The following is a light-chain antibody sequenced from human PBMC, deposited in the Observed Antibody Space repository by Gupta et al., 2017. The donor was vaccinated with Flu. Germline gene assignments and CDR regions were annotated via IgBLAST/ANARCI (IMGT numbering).Light chain of an antibody. CDR1: QSVSSN. Sequence: EIVMTQSPATLSVSPGERATLSCRASQSVSSNLAWYQQKQGQAPRHLIYGASTRDTGFSARFCGCGVGKKVSLTSISRQEEDFAGYYSQQHKNCPQWTFGQGTKVEIK. CDR3: QQHKNCPQWT. V-gene: IGKV3-15*01. CDR2: GAS. J-gene: IGKJ1*01.